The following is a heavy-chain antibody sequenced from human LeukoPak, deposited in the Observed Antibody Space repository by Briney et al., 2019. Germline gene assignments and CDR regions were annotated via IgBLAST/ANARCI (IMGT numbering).Heavy chain of an antibody. J-gene: IGHJ4*02. V-gene: IGHV3-23*01. D-gene: IGHD3-10*01. CDR2: ISGSGGST. Sequence: GGSLRLSCAAAGFTFSSYAMSWVRQAPGKGLEWVSAISGSGGSTYYADSVKGRFTISRDNSKNTLYLQMNSLRAEDTAVYYCAKGRITMVRGANDYWGQGTLVTVSS. CDR3: AKGRITMVRGANDY. CDR1: GFTFSSYA.